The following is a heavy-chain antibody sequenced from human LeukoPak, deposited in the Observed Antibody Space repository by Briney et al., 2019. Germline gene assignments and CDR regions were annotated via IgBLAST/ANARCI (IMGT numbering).Heavy chain of an antibody. D-gene: IGHD3-22*01. CDR3: AREGYDSSGYPTPDAFDI. J-gene: IGHJ3*02. CDR1: GFTFSSYG. V-gene: IGHV3-33*08. Sequence: PGRSLRLSCAASGFTFSSYGMHWVRQAPGKGLEWVAVIWYDGSNKYYADSVKGRFTISRDNSKNTLYLQMNSLRAEDTAVYYCAREGYDSSGYPTPDAFDIWGQGTMVTVSS. CDR2: IWYDGSNK.